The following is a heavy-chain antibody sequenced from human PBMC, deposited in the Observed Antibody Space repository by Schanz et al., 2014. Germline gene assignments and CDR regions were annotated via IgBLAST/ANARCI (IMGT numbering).Heavy chain of an antibody. Sequence: VQLVESGGGVVQPGRSLRLSCAASGFTFSSYGMHWVRQAPGKGPEWVANIKRDGSEKNYLDSVKGRFTISRDNAKNSLFLQMNSLRAEDTAVYYCLAPDYGMDVWGQGTTVTVSS. V-gene: IGHV3-7*02. CDR3: LAPDYGMDV. CDR1: GFTFSSYG. CDR2: IKRDGSEK. J-gene: IGHJ6*02.